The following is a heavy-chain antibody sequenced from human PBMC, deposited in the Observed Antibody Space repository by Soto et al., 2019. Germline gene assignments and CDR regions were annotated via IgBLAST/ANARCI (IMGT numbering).Heavy chain of an antibody. J-gene: IGHJ4*02. CDR1: GYSFTKYG. CDR3: ARGRFGEFLFFY. Sequence: ASVKVSCKASGYSFTKYGITWVRQAPGQGLEWMGWIGANNGDTNYAQKLQGRITMTTDTSTNTAYMELRSLRSDDTAVYYCARGRFGEFLFFYWGQGTLVTVSS. CDR2: IGANNGDT. D-gene: IGHD3-10*01. V-gene: IGHV1-18*01.